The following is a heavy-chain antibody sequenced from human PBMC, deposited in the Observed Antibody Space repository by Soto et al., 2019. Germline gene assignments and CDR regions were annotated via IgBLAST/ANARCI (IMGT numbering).Heavy chain of an antibody. CDR3: ALFESDDDVWGSFRS. J-gene: IGHJ5*02. Sequence: SVKVSCKASGYTFTSYDINWVRQAPGQGLEWMGGIIPLFGKPSYAQKFQGRLIISADASTNRAYLDLYSLTTEDAGIYYCALFESDDDVWGSFRSWGQGTPVTVSS. CDR1: GYTFTSYD. D-gene: IGHD3-16*01. CDR2: IIPLFGKP. V-gene: IGHV1-69*13.